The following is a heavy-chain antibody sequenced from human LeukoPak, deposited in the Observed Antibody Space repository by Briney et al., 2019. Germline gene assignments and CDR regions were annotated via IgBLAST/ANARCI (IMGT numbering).Heavy chain of an antibody. CDR3: ARRGYYDSSGYDY. Sequence: GGSLRLSCAASGFTFSSYSMNWVRQAPGKGLEWVSYISSSSSTIYYADSVKGRFTISRDNAKNSVFLQINNLRAEDTAIYYCARRGYYDSSGYDYWGQGTLVTVSS. CDR2: ISSSSSTI. J-gene: IGHJ4*02. V-gene: IGHV3-48*04. D-gene: IGHD3-22*01. CDR1: GFTFSSYS.